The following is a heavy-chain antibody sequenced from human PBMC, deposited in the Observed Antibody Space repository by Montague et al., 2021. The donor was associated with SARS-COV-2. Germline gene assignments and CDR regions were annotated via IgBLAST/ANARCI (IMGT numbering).Heavy chain of an antibody. J-gene: IGHJ4*02. D-gene: IGHD3-10*01. CDR3: ARVQRGYYYGLGVSAHFDY. Sequence: SETLSLTCTVSGGSISNYYWSWIRQPPGKGLEWLGYTYYSGSTNYNPSLKSRVTISVDTSKNQFSLKLSSVTAADTAVYYCARVQRGYYYGLGVSAHFDYWGQGTLVTVSS. CDR1: GGSISNYY. CDR2: TYYSGST. V-gene: IGHV4-59*01.